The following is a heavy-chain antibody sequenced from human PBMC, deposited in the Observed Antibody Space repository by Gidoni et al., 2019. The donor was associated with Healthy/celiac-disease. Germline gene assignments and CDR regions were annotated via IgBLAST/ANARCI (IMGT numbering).Heavy chain of an antibody. CDR2: IYYSGST. V-gene: IGHV4-59*01. CDR3: AREDDYGAY. J-gene: IGHJ4*02. Sequence: QVQLQESGPGLVKPSETLSLPCTVSGGSISSYYWSWIRQPPGKGLEWIGYIYYSGSTNYNPSLKSRVTISVDTSKNQFSLKLSSVTAADTAVYYCAREDDYGAYWGQGTLVTVSS. CDR1: GGSISSYY.